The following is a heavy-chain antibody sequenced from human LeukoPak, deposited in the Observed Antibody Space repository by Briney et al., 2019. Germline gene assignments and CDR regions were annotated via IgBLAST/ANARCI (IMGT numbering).Heavy chain of an antibody. D-gene: IGHD3-3*01. J-gene: IGHJ4*02. CDR1: GFTFGDYA. V-gene: IGHV3-49*04. CDR3: TREGDYDFWSGSLDFDY. CDR2: IRSKAYGGTT. Sequence: GGSLRLSCTASGFTFGDYAMSWVRQAPGKGLEWVGFIRSKAYGGTTEYAASVKGRFTISRDDSKSIAYLQMNSLKTEDTAVYYCTREGDYDFWSGSLDFDYWGQGTLVTVSS.